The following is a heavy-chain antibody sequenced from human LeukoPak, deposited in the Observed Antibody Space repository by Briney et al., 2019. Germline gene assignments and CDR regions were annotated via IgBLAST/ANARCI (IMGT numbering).Heavy chain of an antibody. D-gene: IGHD1-7*01. J-gene: IGHJ4*02. CDR2: IYYSGST. Sequence: SETLSLTCTVSGGSISSSSYYWGWIRQPPGKGLEWIGSIYYSGSTYYNPSLKSRVTISVDTSKNQFSLKLSSVTAADTAVYYCARINNWNYYYFDYWGQGTPVTVSS. V-gene: IGHV4-39*07. CDR1: GGSISSSSYY. CDR3: ARINNWNYYYFDY.